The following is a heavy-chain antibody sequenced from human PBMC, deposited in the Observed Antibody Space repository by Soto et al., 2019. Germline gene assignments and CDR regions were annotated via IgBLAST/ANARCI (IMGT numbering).Heavy chain of an antibody. D-gene: IGHD6-6*01. CDR2: IYYSGST. CDR3: ARQWGQYSRAYYYYGMDV. Sequence: SATLSLTCTVSGGSISSSSYYWGWIRQPPGKGLEWIGSIYYSGSTYYNPSLKSRVTISVDTSKNQFSLKLSSVTAADTAVYYCARQWGQYSRAYYYYGMDVWGQGTTVTVSS. J-gene: IGHJ6*02. CDR1: GGSISSSSYY. V-gene: IGHV4-39*01.